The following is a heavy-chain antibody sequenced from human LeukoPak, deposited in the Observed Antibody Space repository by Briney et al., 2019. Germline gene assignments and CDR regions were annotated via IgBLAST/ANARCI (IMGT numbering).Heavy chain of an antibody. Sequence: PGGSLRLSCAASGFTFSSYWISWVRQAPGKGLEWVANIKQDGSEKYYVDSVKGRFTISRDNAKNSLYLQMNSLRAEDTAVYYCARVRNCSGGSCYWGYYYYYMDVWGKGTTVTVSS. CDR1: GFTFSSYW. J-gene: IGHJ6*03. CDR3: ARVRNCSGGSCYWGYYYYYMDV. V-gene: IGHV3-7*01. D-gene: IGHD2-15*01. CDR2: IKQDGSEK.